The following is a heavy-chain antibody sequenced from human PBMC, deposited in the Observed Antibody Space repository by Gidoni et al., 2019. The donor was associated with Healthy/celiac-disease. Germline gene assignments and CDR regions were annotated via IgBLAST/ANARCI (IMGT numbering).Heavy chain of an antibody. D-gene: IGHD5-18*01. CDR3: ARGVRGTAMVYYYYGMDV. V-gene: IGHV4-34*01. CDR1: GGSFRGFY. CDR2: INHSGST. J-gene: IGHJ6*02. Sequence: QVQLQQWGAGLLKPSATLSLTCAFYGGSFRGFYWSWIRQPPGKGLEWIGEINHSGSTNSNPSLKSRVTISVDTSKNQFSLKLSSVTAADTAVYYCARGVRGTAMVYYYYGMDVWGQGTTVTVSS.